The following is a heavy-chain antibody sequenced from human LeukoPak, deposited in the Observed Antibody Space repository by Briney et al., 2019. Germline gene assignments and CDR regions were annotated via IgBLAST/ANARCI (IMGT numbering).Heavy chain of an antibody. V-gene: IGHV1-2*02. J-gene: IGHJ5*02. CDR1: GYTFTGYY. D-gene: IGHD1-14*01. CDR2: INPNSGGT. Sequence: ASVKVSCKASGYTFTGYYMYWVRQAPGQGLEWMGWINPNSGGTNYAQKFQGRVTMTRDTSISTAYMELSRLRSDDTAVYYCARQELTGGWFDPWSQGTLVTVSS. CDR3: ARQELTGGWFDP.